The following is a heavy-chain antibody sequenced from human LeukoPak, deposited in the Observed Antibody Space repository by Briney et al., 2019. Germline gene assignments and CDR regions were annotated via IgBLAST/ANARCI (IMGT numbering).Heavy chain of an antibody. CDR1: GFTFSSYA. V-gene: IGHV3-23*01. CDR3: AKDQWVAYCGGDCYSSQDY. D-gene: IGHD2-21*02. J-gene: IGHJ4*02. Sequence: SGGSLRLSCAASGFTFSSYAMSWVCQAPGKGLEWVSAISGSGGSTYYADSVKGRFTISRDNSKNTLYLQMNSLRAEDTAVYYCAKDQWVAYCGGDCYSSQDYWGQGTLVTVSS. CDR2: ISGSGGST.